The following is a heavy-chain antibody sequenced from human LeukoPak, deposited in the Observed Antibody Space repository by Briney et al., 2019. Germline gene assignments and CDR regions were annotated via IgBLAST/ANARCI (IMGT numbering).Heavy chain of an antibody. V-gene: IGHV1-69*13. CDR3: ARKLRLGGNWFDP. D-gene: IGHD1-26*01. J-gene: IGHJ5*02. CDR1: GSTFTSYA. Sequence: SVKASCKTSGSTFTSYAITWVRQAPGQGLEWMGKIIPISGTTDYAQKFQGRVTFTADESTSTAYMELSSLRSEDTALYYCARKLRLGGNWFDPWGQGTLVTVSS. CDR2: IIPISGTT.